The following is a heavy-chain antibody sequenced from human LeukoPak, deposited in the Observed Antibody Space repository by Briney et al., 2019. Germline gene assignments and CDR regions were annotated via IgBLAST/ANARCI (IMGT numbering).Heavy chain of an antibody. J-gene: IGHJ4*02. D-gene: IGHD6-19*01. Sequence: PSETLSLTCTVSGGSISSSSYYWGWIRQPPGKGLEWIGSIYYSGNTNYNPSLKSRVTISVDTSKNQFSLKLSSVTAADTAVYYCARGVAGFDYWGQGTLVTVSS. CDR1: GGSISSSSYY. CDR3: ARGVAGFDY. V-gene: IGHV4-39*07. CDR2: IYYSGNT.